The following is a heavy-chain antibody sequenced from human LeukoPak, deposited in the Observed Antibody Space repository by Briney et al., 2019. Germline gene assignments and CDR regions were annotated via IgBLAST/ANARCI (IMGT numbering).Heavy chain of an antibody. J-gene: IGHJ6*02. CDR2: IWYDGSNK. D-gene: IGHD6-25*01. Sequence: PGGSLRLSCAASGFTFSSYGMHWVRQAPGKGLEWVAAIWYDGSNKYYADSVKGRFTISRDNSKNTLYLQMNSLRAEDTAVYYCARSRPRYYYYGMDVWGQGTTVTVSS. CDR1: GFTFSSYG. CDR3: ARSRPRYYYYGMDV. V-gene: IGHV3-33*01.